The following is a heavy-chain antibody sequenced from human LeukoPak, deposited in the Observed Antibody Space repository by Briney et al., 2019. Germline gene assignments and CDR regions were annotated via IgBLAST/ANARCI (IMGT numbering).Heavy chain of an antibody. CDR2: ISYDGYDK. CDR1: GFTFSSYA. CDR3: AKAGTQQWLLFVGVY. J-gene: IGHJ4*02. V-gene: IGHV3-30-3*01. Sequence: GGSLRLSCAASGFTFSSYAMSWVRQAPGKGLEWVTLISYDGYDKSYADSVRGRFTISRDNSRNTLYLQMNSLRVEDTAMYYCAKAGTQQWLLFVGVYWGQGALVTVSS. D-gene: IGHD6-19*01.